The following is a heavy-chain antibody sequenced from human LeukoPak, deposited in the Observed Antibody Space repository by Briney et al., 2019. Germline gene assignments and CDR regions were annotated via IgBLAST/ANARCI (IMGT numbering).Heavy chain of an antibody. CDR2: IKQDGSEK. CDR1: GFTFSSYW. CDR3: ARDPYAYDILTGRL. D-gene: IGHD3-9*01. Sequence: GGSLRLSCAASGFTFSSYWMSWVRQAPGKGLEWVANIKQDGSEKYYVDSVKGRFTISRDNAKKSMYLRMNSLRAEGTAVYYCARDPYAYDILTGRLWGQGTLVTVSS. J-gene: IGHJ4*02. V-gene: IGHV3-7*01.